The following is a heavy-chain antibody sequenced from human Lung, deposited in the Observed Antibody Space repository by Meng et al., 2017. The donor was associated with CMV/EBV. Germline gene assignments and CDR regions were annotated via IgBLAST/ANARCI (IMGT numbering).Heavy chain of an antibody. Sequence: LSTDGVGVGWIRQHPGKAMEWLALLYWDDYKRYSPSLKSRLTITKDTSKNQVVLTMTNMDPVDTATYYCARRPSSYYDSSGYFFADYWGQGTLVTVSS. D-gene: IGHD3-22*01. V-gene: IGHV2-5*02. J-gene: IGHJ4*02. CDR3: ARRPSSYYDSSGYFFADY. CDR1: LSTDGVG. CDR2: LYWDDYK.